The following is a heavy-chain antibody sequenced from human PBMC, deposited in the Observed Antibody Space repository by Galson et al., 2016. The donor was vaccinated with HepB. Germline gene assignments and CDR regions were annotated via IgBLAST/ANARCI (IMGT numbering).Heavy chain of an antibody. Sequence: SLRLSCAASGFTFNTYAMSWVRQAPGRGLEWVSALSGNANASYYADSVKGRFTISRDNSKNTLYLQMNSLRAEDTAVYYCAKRKEAGYTPFDYWGQGTLVTVSS. V-gene: IGHV3-23*01. D-gene: IGHD5-24*01. CDR1: GFTFNTYA. CDR2: LSGNANAS. J-gene: IGHJ4*02. CDR3: AKRKEAGYTPFDY.